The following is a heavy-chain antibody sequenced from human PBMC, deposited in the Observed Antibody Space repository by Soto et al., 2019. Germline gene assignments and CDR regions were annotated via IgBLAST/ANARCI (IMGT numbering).Heavy chain of an antibody. CDR1: GYTFTSYG. CDR2: ISAYNGNT. V-gene: IGHV1-18*01. D-gene: IGHD2-2*01. J-gene: IGHJ6*03. Sequence: ASVKVSCKASGYTFTSYGISWVRQAPGQGLEWMGWISAYNGNTNYAQKLQGRVTMTTDTSTSTAYMELRSLRSDDTAVYYCAGQLPFPYYYYFMAFWGKGTTVPVSS. CDR3: AGQLPFPYYYYFMAF.